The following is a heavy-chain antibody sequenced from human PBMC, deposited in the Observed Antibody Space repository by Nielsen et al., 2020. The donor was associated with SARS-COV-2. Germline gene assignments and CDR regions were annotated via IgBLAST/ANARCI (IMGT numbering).Heavy chain of an antibody. CDR2: IYHSGIT. CDR3: ARATVYGDDGFFDN. Sequence: SQTLSPTCSVSGASISSYYWSWIRQPPGKGLEWIGYIYHSGITKINPSLKSRVTISVDTSKNQFSLKLSSVTAADTALYSCARATVYGDDGFFDNWGQGALVTVSS. V-gene: IGHV4-59*01. J-gene: IGHJ4*02. D-gene: IGHD4-17*01. CDR1: GASISSYY.